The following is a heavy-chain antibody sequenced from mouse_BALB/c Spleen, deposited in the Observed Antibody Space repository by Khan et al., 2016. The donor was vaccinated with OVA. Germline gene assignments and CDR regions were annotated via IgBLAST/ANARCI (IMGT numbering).Heavy chain of an antibody. CDR1: GYTFINYW. CDR2: INPSTGYT. Sequence: QVRLQQSGAELAKPGASVKMSCKASGYTFINYWILWIKQRPGQGLEWIGYINPSTGYTEYHQNFKDKATLTADKSSSTAYMQLSSLKSEDSTVYYGARRGLRWDLDYWGQGTTLTVSS. D-gene: IGHD1-1*01. CDR3: ARRGLRWDLDY. V-gene: IGHV1-7*01. J-gene: IGHJ2*01.